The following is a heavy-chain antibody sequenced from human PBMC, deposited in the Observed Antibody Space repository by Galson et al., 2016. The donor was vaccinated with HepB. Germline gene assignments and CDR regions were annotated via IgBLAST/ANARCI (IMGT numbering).Heavy chain of an antibody. CDR1: GFSVSGNY. CDR3: AKNSGWYGNGYFDL. Sequence: LRLSCAASGFSVSGNYMSWVRQAPGKGLEWVSVLYPDGRTYYGDSVKDRFTISRDNSKNILFLQMNSLRAEDTAVYYCAKNSGWYGNGYFDLWGRGTLLTVSS. V-gene: IGHV3-66*01. CDR2: LYPDGRT. J-gene: IGHJ2*01. D-gene: IGHD6-19*01.